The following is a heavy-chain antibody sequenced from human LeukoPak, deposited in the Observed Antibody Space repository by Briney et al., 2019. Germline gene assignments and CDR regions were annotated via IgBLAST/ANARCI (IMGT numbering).Heavy chain of an antibody. V-gene: IGHV3-21*01. Sequence: PGGSLRLSCAASGFTFSSYSMNWVRQAPGKGLEWVSSISSSSSYIYYADSVKGRFTISRDNAKNSLYLQMNSLRAEDTAVYYCARDLPAVDYFDYWGQGTLVTVSS. CDR2: ISSSSSYI. CDR1: GFTFSSYS. CDR3: ARDLPAVDYFDY. J-gene: IGHJ4*02.